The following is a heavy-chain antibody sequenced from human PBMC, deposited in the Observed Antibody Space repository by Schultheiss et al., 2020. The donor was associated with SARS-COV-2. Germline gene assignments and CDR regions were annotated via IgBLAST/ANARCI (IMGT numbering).Heavy chain of an antibody. CDR1: GYPFTNYY. J-gene: IGHJ6*02. V-gene: IGHV1-69*13. D-gene: IGHD2-2*01. CDR3: AGAQLLIGLGDYYYGMDV. Sequence: SVKVSCKASGYPFTNYYIHWVRQAPGQGLEWMGGIIPIFGTANYAQKFQGRVTITADESTSTAYMELSSLRSEDTAVYYCAGAQLLIGLGDYYYGMDVWGQGTTVTVSS. CDR2: IIPIFGTA.